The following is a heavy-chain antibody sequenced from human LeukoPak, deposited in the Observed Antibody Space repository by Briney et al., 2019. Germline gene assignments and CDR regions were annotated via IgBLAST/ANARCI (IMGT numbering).Heavy chain of an antibody. CDR2: ISIGSSYI. Sequence: PGGSLRLSCAASGFTFSTYSMNWVRQAPGKGREWVSSISIGSSYIYYADSVKGRFTISRDNAKNSLYLQMNSLRAEDTAVYYCARVRGPQLSYFDYWGQGTLVSVCS. V-gene: IGHV3-21*01. CDR1: GFTFSTYS. J-gene: IGHJ4*02. CDR3: ARVRGPQLSYFDY. D-gene: IGHD3-10*01.